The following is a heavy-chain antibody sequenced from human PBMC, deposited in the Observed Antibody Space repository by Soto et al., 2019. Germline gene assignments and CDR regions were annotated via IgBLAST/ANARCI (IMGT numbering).Heavy chain of an antibody. CDR2: MNPNSGNT. D-gene: IGHD6-19*01. J-gene: IGHJ3*02. CDR3: ARDYSGWHYGDAFDI. V-gene: IGHV1-8*01. CDR1: GYTFTSYD. Sequence: ASVKASCKASGYTFTSYDINCVRQATGQGLEWMGWMNPNSGNTGYAQKFQGRVTMTRNTSISTAYMELSSLRSEDTAVYYCARDYSGWHYGDAFDIWGQGTMVTVS.